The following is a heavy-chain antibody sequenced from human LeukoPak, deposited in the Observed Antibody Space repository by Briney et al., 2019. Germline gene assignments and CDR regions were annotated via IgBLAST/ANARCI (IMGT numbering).Heavy chain of an antibody. CDR3: ARGPDSYGYSGY. D-gene: IGHD5-18*01. Sequence: SETLSLTCAVSGYSISSGYYWGWIRQPPGKGLEWIGSVYHRGSTYYNPSLKSRVTISVDTSKNQLSLKLSSVTAADTAVYYCARGPDSYGYSGYWGQGTLVTVSS. CDR1: GYSISSGYY. J-gene: IGHJ4*02. CDR2: VYHRGST. V-gene: IGHV4-38-2*01.